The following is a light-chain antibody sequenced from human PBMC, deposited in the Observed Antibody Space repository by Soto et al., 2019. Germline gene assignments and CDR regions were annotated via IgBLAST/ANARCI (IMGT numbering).Light chain of an antibody. CDR2: AAS. V-gene: IGKV1-6*01. CDR1: QGIRSE. CDR3: LQDYTYPRT. Sequence: AIQMTQSPSSLSASVGDRVTITCRASQGIRSELAWYQKKSGKAPKLLIYAASSLQSGVPSRFSGSGSGSDFSLTISGLQPDDLATYYCLQDYTYPRTFGQGTSV. J-gene: IGKJ1*01.